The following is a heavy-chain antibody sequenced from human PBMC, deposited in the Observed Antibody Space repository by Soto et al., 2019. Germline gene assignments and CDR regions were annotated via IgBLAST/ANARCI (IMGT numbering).Heavy chain of an antibody. D-gene: IGHD3-10*01. CDR2: IKEDGSEK. Sequence: GGSLRLSCAASGFSIRDYWMSWVRQAPGKGLEWVANIKEDGSEKYYVDSVKGRFTISRDNAMNSLYLQMNSLRAEDTAVYYCARGARGTWGQGTLVTVSS. J-gene: IGHJ5*02. CDR3: ARGARGT. CDR1: GFSIRDYW. V-gene: IGHV3-7*01.